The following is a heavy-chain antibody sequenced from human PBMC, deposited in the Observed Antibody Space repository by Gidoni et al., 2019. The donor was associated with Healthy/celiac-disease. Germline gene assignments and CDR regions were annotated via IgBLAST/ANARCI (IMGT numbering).Heavy chain of an antibody. CDR1: GFTFSSYE. J-gene: IGHJ6*02. CDR3: ARDHGEYSGSYPQDYYYYYGMDV. Sequence: EVQLVESGGGLVQPGGSLRLSCAASGFTFSSYEMNWVRQAPGKGLEWVSYISSSGSTIYYADSVKGRFTISRDNDKNSLYLQMNSLRAEDTAVYYCARDHGEYSGSYPQDYYYYYGMDVWGQGTTVTVSS. CDR2: ISSSGSTI. V-gene: IGHV3-48*03. D-gene: IGHD1-26*01.